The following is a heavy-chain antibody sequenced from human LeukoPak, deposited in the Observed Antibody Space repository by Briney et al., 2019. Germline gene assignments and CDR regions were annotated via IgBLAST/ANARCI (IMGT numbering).Heavy chain of an antibody. Sequence: ASVKVSCKASGYTFTGYYMHWVRQAPGQGLEWMGWINPNSGGTNYAQKFQGRVTMTRDTSISTAYMELSRLRSDDTAVYYCARYSYYYYYMDVWGKGTTVTVSS. CDR2: INPNSGGT. J-gene: IGHJ6*03. CDR3: ARYSYYYYYMDV. CDR1: GYTFTGYY. V-gene: IGHV1-2*02.